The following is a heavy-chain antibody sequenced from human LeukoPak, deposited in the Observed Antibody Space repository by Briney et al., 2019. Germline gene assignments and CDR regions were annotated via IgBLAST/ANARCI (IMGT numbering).Heavy chain of an antibody. V-gene: IGHV1-2*02. Sequence: ASVKVSCKASGYTFTGYYMHWVRQAPGQGLEWMGCINPNSGDTNYAQKFQGRVTMTRDTSISTAYMELSSLRSDDTAVYYCARERYTPRPLDYYYYYYMDVWGKGTTVTVSS. CDR3: ARERYTPRPLDYYYYYYMDV. J-gene: IGHJ6*03. D-gene: IGHD3-16*02. CDR1: GYTFTGYY. CDR2: INPNSGDT.